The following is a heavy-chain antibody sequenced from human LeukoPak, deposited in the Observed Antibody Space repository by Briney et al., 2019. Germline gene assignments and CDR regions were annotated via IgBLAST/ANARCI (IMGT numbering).Heavy chain of an antibody. D-gene: IGHD3-22*01. V-gene: IGHV3-9*03. CDR3: AKGAYYYDSSGYYWGAFDI. J-gene: IGHJ3*02. CDR1: GFTFDDYA. Sequence: GGSLRLSCAASGFTFDDYAMHWVRQAPGKGLEWVSGISWNSGSIGYADSVKGRFTISSDNAKNSLYLQMNSLRAEDMALYYCAKGAYYYDSSGYYWGAFDIWGQGTMVTVSS. CDR2: ISWNSGSI.